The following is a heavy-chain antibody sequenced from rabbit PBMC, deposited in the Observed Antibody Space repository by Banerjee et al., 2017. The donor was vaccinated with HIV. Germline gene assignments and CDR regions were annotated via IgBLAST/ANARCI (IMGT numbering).Heavy chain of an antibody. CDR3: ARDVIAGDGYAFNL. Sequence: QSLEESGGDLVKPGASLTLTCTASGIDFSNYYYVCWVRQAPGKGLEWIACIYTGVSGNTYYANWAKGRFTISKTSSTTVTLQMTSLTAADTATYFCARDVIAGDGYAFNLWGQGTLVTVS. CDR1: GIDFSNYYY. V-gene: IGHV1S40*01. D-gene: IGHD6-1*01. CDR2: IYTGVSGNT. J-gene: IGHJ4*01.